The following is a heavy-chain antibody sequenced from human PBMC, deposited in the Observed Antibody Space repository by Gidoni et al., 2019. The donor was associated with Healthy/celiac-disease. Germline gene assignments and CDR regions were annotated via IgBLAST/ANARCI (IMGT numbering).Heavy chain of an antibody. V-gene: IGHV3-9*01. Sequence: EVQLVESGGGLVQPGRSLRLSCAASGFTFADYAMHWVRQAPGKGLEWVSGISWNSGSIGYADSVKGRFTISRDNAKNSLYLQMNSLRAEDTALYYCAKDMEGLYYYYYGMDVWGQGTTVTVSS. CDR1: GFTFADYA. CDR2: ISWNSGSI. CDR3: AKDMEGLYYYYYGMDV. D-gene: IGHD3-3*01. J-gene: IGHJ6*02.